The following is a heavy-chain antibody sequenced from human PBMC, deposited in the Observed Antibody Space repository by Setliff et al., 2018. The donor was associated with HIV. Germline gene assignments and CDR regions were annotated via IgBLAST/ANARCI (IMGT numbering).Heavy chain of an antibody. Sequence: EASVKVSCKASGYTFTSYGISWVRQAPGQGLEWMGWISAYNGNTNYAQKLQGRVTMTTDTSTSTAYMELRSLRSDDTAVYYCARDHMSVGAWVGATSRGLFQHWGQGTLVTVSS. CDR2: ISAYNGNT. V-gene: IGHV1-18*01. J-gene: IGHJ1*01. CDR3: ARDHMSVGAWVGATSRGLFQH. D-gene: IGHD1-26*01. CDR1: GYTFTSYG.